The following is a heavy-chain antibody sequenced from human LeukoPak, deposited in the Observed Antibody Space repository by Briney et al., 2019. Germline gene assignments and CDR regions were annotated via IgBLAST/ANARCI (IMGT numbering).Heavy chain of an antibody. J-gene: IGHJ6*02. CDR2: INPNSGGT. CDR1: GYTFTGYY. D-gene: IGHD5-18*01. CDR3: ARPSYVDTAIDAPLYYGMDV. V-gene: IGHV1-2*04. Sequence: ASVKVSCKASGYTFTGYYMHWVRQAPGQGLEWMGWINPNSGGTNYAQKFQGWVTMTRDTSISTAYMELSRLRSDDTAVYYCARPSYVDTAIDAPLYYGMDVWGQGTTVTVSS.